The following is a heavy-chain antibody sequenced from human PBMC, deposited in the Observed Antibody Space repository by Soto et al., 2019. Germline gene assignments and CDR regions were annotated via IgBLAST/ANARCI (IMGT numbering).Heavy chain of an antibody. V-gene: IGHV1-18*01. Sequence: QVQLVQSGAEVKKPGASVKVSFKTSGYSFTSYGISWVREAPGQGIEWMGWISAYNGNTNYAQKLQGRVTMTTDTSTSTAYMELRSLRSDDTAVYYCARVVDDYGGNSEVGYGMDVWGQGTTVTVSS. CDR3: ARVVDDYGGNSEVGYGMDV. CDR2: ISAYNGNT. CDR1: GYSFTSYG. D-gene: IGHD4-17*01. J-gene: IGHJ6*02.